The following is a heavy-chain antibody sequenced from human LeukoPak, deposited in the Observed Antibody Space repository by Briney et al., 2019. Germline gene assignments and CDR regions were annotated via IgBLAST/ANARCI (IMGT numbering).Heavy chain of an antibody. V-gene: IGHV3-15*07. D-gene: IGHD2-8*01. CDR3: TTDLYCTNGVCRDY. CDR1: GFTFSNAW. Sequence: GGSLRLSCAASGFTFSNAWMNWVRQAPGKGLEWVGRIKSKTDGGTTDYAAPVKGRFTISRDDSKNTLYLQMNSLKTEDTAVYYCTTDLYCTNGVCRDYWGQGTLVTVSS. CDR2: IKSKTDGGTT. J-gene: IGHJ4*02.